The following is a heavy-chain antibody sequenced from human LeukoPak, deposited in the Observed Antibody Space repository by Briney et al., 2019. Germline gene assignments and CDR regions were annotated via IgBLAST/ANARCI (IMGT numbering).Heavy chain of an antibody. CDR1: GGSFSSDA. D-gene: IGHD1-26*01. J-gene: IGHJ4*02. Sequence: SVNVSCKASGGSFSSDAISWVRQAAGQGLEWMGGIIPIFGTANYAQKFQGRVTITTDESTSTAYMELSSLRSEDTAVYYCARWSGSRSAFDYWGQGTLVTVSS. CDR3: ARWSGSRSAFDY. CDR2: IIPIFGTA. V-gene: IGHV1-69*05.